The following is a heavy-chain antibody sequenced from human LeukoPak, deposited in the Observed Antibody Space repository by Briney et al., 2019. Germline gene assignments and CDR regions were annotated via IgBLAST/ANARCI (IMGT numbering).Heavy chain of an antibody. CDR2: ISAYDGNT. Sequence: ASVKVSCKASGYTFTSYGISWVRQAPGQGLEWMGWISAYDGNTTYAQKLQGRVTMATDTSASAGDMGRRSRRSDDTAVYYCARDRLYYDFWSGYILGYYYYMDVWGKGTTVTVSS. CDR3: ARDRLYYDFWSGYILGYYYYMDV. CDR1: GYTFTSYG. J-gene: IGHJ6*03. V-gene: IGHV1-18*01. D-gene: IGHD3-3*01.